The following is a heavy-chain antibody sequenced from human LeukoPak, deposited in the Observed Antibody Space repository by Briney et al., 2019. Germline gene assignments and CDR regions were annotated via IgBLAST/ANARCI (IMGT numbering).Heavy chain of an antibody. J-gene: IGHJ4*02. V-gene: IGHV3-48*02. CDR2: IISSGSTI. D-gene: IGHD3-10*01. CDR1: GFTFSSYS. CDR3: AKPLWFGELSTDY. Sequence: GGSLRLSCAASGFTFSSYSMNWVRQAPGKWREWGSYIISSGSTIYYADSVKCRFTISRANAKNSLYLQMNSLRDEDTAVYCCAKPLWFGELSTDYWGQGTLVTVSS.